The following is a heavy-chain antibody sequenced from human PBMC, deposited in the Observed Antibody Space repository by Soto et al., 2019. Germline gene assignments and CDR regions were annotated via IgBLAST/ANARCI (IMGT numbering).Heavy chain of an antibody. J-gene: IGHJ4*02. Sequence: SETLSLTCTVSGGSTSSSSYYWGWIRQPPGKGLEWIGSIYYSGSTYYNPSLKSRVTISVDTSKNQFSLKLSSVTAADTAVYYCASLTSGGYAHGGLDYWGQGTLVTVSS. V-gene: IGHV4-39*01. CDR3: ASLTSGGYAHGGLDY. CDR2: IYYSGST. CDR1: GGSTSSSSYY. D-gene: IGHD6-25*01.